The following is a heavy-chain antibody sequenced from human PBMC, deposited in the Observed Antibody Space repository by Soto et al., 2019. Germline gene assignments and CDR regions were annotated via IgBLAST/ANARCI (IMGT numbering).Heavy chain of an antibody. V-gene: IGHV3-30-3*01. CDR3: ARDRGIAAAGTVYYYYYGMDV. J-gene: IGHJ6*02. D-gene: IGHD6-13*01. CDR2: ISYDGSNK. Sequence: QVQLVESGGGVVQPGRSLRLSCAASGFTFSSYAMHWVRQAPGKGLEWVAVISYDGSNKYYADSVKGRFTISRDNSKNXLXLXXNSLRAEDTAVYYCARDRGIAAAGTVYYYYYGMDVWGQGTTVTVSS. CDR1: GFTFSSYA.